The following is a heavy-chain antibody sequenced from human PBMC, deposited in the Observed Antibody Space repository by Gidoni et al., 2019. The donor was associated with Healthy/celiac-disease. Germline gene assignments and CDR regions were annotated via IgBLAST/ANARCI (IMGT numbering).Heavy chain of an antibody. CDR3: AKDYYDSSGYAYFDY. CDR2: ISWNSGSI. Sequence: DVQLVESVGGLVQPGRSLRLSCAASGFTFDDYAMHWVRQAPGKGLEWVSGISWNSGSIGYADSVKGRFTISRDNAKNSLYLQMNSLRAEDTALYYCAKDYYDSSGYAYFDYWGQGTLVTVSS. D-gene: IGHD3-22*01. CDR1: GFTFDDYA. J-gene: IGHJ4*02. V-gene: IGHV3-9*01.